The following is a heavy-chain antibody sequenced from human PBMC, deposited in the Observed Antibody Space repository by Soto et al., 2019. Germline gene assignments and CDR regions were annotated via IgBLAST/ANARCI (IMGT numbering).Heavy chain of an antibody. D-gene: IGHD6-25*01. V-gene: IGHV5-51*01. CDR3: AKDLAALGTVSRYFDY. CDR2: IYPGDSDT. CDR1: GYSFTSYW. J-gene: IGHJ4*02. Sequence: GESLKISCKGSGYSFTSYWSGWVRQMPGKGLEWMGIIYPGDSDTRYSPSFQGQVTISADKSISTAYLQWSSLKASDTAVYYCAKDLAALGTVSRYFDYWGQGTLVTVSS.